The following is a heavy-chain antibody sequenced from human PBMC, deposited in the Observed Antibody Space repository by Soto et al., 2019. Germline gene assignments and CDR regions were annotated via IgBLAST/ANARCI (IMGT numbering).Heavy chain of an antibody. V-gene: IGHV3-43*01. Sequence: GGSLRLSCGASGFTFDDYTMHWVRQAPGKGLEWVSLISWDGGSTYYADSVKGRFTISRDNSKNSLYLQMNSLRTEDTALYYCAKDGGSGWYNYWGQGTLVTVSS. CDR1: GFTFDDYT. CDR3: AKDGGSGWYNY. D-gene: IGHD6-19*01. J-gene: IGHJ4*02. CDR2: ISWDGGST.